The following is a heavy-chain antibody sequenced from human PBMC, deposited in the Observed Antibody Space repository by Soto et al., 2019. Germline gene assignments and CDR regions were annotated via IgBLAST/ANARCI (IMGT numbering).Heavy chain of an antibody. CDR3: TRAPYDSSGYYYRAEYFQH. J-gene: IGHJ1*01. CDR2: IRSKAYGGTT. CDR1: GFTFGDYA. Sequence: EVQLVESGGGLVQPGRSLRLSCTASGFTFGDYAMSWVRQAPGKGLEWVGFIRSKAYGGTTEYAASVKGRFTISRDDSKSIAYLQMNSLKTEDTAVYYCTRAPYDSSGYYYRAEYFQHWGQGTLVTVSS. V-gene: IGHV3-49*04. D-gene: IGHD3-22*01.